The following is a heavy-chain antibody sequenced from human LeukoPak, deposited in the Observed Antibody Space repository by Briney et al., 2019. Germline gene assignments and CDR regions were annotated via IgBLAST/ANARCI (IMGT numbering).Heavy chain of an antibody. CDR2: IHPSGST. J-gene: IGHJ6*03. CDR3: ARVGYSYVINDWSRTGLRAYATKYYYHVDV. CDR1: GGSFSDYY. D-gene: IGHD5-18*01. V-gene: IGHV4-34*01. Sequence: PSETLSLTCAVYGGSFSDYYWGWLRQPPGKGLEWIGEIHPSGSTNYSLSLTSRVTISLDASKTQFSLKLSSVAAADTAVYFCARVGYSYVINDWSRTGLRAYATKYYYHVDVWDKGTTVTVSS.